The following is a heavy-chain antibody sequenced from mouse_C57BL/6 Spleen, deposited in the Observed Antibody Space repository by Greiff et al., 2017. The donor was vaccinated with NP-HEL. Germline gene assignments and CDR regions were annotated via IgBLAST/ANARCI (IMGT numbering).Heavy chain of an antibody. CDR3: VRHGYDYAWFAY. V-gene: IGHV10-1*01. Sequence: EVKVVESGGGLVQPKGSLKLSCAASGFSFNTYAMNWVRQAPGKGLEWVARIRSKSNNYATYYADSVKDRFTISRDDSESMLYLQMNNLKTEDTAMYYCVRHGYDYAWFAYWGQGTLVTVSA. J-gene: IGHJ3*01. D-gene: IGHD2-4*01. CDR2: IRSKSNNYAT. CDR1: GFSFNTYA.